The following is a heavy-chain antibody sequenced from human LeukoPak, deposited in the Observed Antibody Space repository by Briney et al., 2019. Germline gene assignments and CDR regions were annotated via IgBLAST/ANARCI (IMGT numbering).Heavy chain of an antibody. CDR2: ISAYNGNT. CDR1: GYTFTTYG. V-gene: IGHV1-18*01. D-gene: IGHD2-21*01. J-gene: IGHJ6*03. CDR3: ARDSRDSTYYMDV. Sequence: ASVKVSCKASGYTFTTYGVTWVRQAPRQGLEWMGWISAYNGNTNYAQKLQGRVTMTTDTSTSTAYMELRSLRSDDTAVYYCARDSRDSTYYMDVWGKGTTVTVSS.